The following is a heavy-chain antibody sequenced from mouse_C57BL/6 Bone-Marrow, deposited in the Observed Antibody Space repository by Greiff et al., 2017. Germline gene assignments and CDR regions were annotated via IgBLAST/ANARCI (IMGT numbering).Heavy chain of an antibody. CDR3: AGDYYGSRWGY. CDR2: IDPSDSYT. V-gene: IGHV1-59*01. D-gene: IGHD1-1*01. J-gene: IGHJ2*01. CDR1: GYTFTSYW. Sequence: QVQLQQPGAELVRPGTSVKLSCKASGYTFTSYWMHWVKQRPGQGLEWIGVIDPSDSYTNYNQKFKGKATLTVDTSSSTAYMQLSSLTSEDSAVDYCAGDYYGSRWGYWGQGTTLTVSS.